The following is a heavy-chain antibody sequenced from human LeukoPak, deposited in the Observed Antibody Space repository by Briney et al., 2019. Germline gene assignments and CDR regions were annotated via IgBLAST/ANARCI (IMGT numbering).Heavy chain of an antibody. CDR2: ITGSGDGT. CDR1: GFTFSSSA. J-gene: IGHJ3*02. Sequence: GGSLRLSCAASGFTFSSSAMSWVRQAPRRGLEWVSSITGSGDGTYYADSVKGRFTISRDDSKNTLYLQMNSLRAEDTAVYYCAKIREWELLGFDAFDIWGQGTMVAVSS. CDR3: AKIREWELLGFDAFDI. D-gene: IGHD1-26*01. V-gene: IGHV3-23*01.